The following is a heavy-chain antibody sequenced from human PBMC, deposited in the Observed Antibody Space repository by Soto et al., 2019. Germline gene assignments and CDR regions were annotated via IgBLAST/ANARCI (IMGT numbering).Heavy chain of an antibody. CDR3: ARSFPGSYLRWFDP. D-gene: IGHD3-10*01. CDR1: GGSLGGSY. V-gene: IGHV4-59*12. Sequence: PSETLSLTCSVSGGSLGGSYWNWIRRPPGKGLEWIGYIDNTGTTNYNPSLKTRLTISLDTSKNQFSLKLSSVTAADTAVYYCARSFPGSYLRWFDPWGQGTLVTVSS. J-gene: IGHJ5*02. CDR2: IDNTGTT.